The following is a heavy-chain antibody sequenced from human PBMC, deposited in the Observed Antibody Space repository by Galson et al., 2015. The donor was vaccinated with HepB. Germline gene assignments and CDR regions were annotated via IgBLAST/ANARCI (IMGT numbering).Heavy chain of an antibody. D-gene: IGHD5-12*01. V-gene: IGHV3-66*04. J-gene: IGHJ4*02. CDR1: GFTVRSNY. Sequence: SLRLSCAGSGFTVRSNYMNWVRQAPGKGLEWVSVIYSGGGTYYADSVKGRFTISRDNPKNSLYLQMNSLRVADTAVYYCARQLSSGYSGYDFRYFDAWGQGTLVTVSS. CDR3: ARQLSSGYSGYDFRYFDA. CDR2: IYSGGGT.